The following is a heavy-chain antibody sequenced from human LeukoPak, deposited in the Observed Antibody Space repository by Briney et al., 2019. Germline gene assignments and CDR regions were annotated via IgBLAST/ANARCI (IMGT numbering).Heavy chain of an antibody. CDR1: AFTVSNSY. V-gene: IGHV3-53*01. CDR3: TRGFGGDLLGYYFDS. CDR2: ISGVGMT. J-gene: IGHJ4*02. D-gene: IGHD2-21*02. Sequence: GGSLRLSCVASAFTVSNSYMTWARQTPGKGLEWVAFISGVGMTLYPDSVKGRLIISRDYSKDTLTLHLNRLTVTATAVYYCTRGFGGDLLGYYFDSWGQGTQVTVSS.